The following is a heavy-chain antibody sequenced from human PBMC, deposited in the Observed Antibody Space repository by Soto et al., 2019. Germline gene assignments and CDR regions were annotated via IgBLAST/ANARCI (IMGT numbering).Heavy chain of an antibody. V-gene: IGHV1-18*01. CDR3: AREGAENRGTGLWSAPHVESHGMDV. CDR2: IRVYNGNT. CDR1: GYTFSRYG. J-gene: IGHJ6*04. Sequence: ASVKVSCKASGYTFSRYGITWVRQAPVQGREWMGWIRVYNGNTNYAQKVQGRVTMTTETSTSIAYMELRRLSSDDTAVYYCAREGAENRGTGLWSAPHVESHGMDVWGKGTKVTVSS. D-gene: IGHD3-3*01.